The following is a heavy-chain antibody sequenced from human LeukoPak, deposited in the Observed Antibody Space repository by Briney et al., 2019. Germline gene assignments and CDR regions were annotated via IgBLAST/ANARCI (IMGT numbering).Heavy chain of an antibody. J-gene: IGHJ6*02. CDR3: ARPYYSNYYYYGMDV. D-gene: IGHD4-11*01. V-gene: IGHV3-74*01. CDR2: INTDGSGT. Sequence: PGGSLRLSCAASGFTFSTYWMHWVRQAPGKGLVWVSRINTDGSGTTYADSVKGRFTISRDNAKNTLYLQMNSLRVEDTAVYYCARPYYSNYYYYGMDVWGQGTTVTVSS. CDR1: GFTFSTYW.